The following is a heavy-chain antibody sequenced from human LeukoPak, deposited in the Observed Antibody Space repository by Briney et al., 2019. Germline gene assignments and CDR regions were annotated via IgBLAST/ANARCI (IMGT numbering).Heavy chain of an antibody. CDR1: GFTFSSYS. CDR2: ISPTSSTI. Sequence: GGSLRLSCAASGFTFSSYSMNWVRQAPGKGLEWVSYISPTSSTIHYADSVKGRFTISRDNAKNSLYLQMNSLRAEDTAVYYCARDRNSSSWYGGYWGQGTLVTVSS. CDR3: ARDRNSSSWYGGY. D-gene: IGHD6-13*01. J-gene: IGHJ4*02. V-gene: IGHV3-48*04.